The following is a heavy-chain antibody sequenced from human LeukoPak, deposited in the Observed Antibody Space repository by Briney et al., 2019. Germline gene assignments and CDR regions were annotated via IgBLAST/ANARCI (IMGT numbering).Heavy chain of an antibody. CDR3: ARVARKRGYSYGSLDY. D-gene: IGHD5-18*01. CDR1: GGSISSYY. CDR2: IYTSGST. J-gene: IGHJ4*02. Sequence: TSETLSLTCTVSGGSISSYYWSWIRQPAGKGLEWIGRIYTSGSTNYNPSLKSRVTMSVDTSKNQFSLKLSSVTAADTAVYYCARVARKRGYSYGSLDYWGQGTLVTVSS. V-gene: IGHV4-4*07.